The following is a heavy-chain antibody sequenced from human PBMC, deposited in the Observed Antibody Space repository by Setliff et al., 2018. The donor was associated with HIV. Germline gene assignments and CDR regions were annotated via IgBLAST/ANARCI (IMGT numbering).Heavy chain of an antibody. CDR1: GFTFSSYE. CDR3: ARDRGWEIEYGLDY. CDR2: ISSSGSTI. J-gene: IGHJ4*02. Sequence: PGGSLRLSCAASGFTFSSYEMNWVRQAPGKGLEWLSYISSSGSTIYYADSVKGRFTVSRDNAKNSLYLQMNSLRAEDTAVYYCARDRGWEIEYGLDYWGQGIMVTVSS. V-gene: IGHV3-48*03. D-gene: IGHD1-26*01.